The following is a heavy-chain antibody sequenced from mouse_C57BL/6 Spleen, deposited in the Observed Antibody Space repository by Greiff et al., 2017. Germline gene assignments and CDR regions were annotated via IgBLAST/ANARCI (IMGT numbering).Heavy chain of an antibody. CDR3: ARHETTVVGDYAMDY. CDR2: ISSGGSYT. J-gene: IGHJ4*01. Sequence: EVKLVESGGDLVKPGGSLKLSCAASGFTFSSYGMSWVRQTPDKRLEWVATISSGGSYTYYPDSVKGRFTISRDNAKNTLYLQMSSLKSEDTAMYYCARHETTVVGDYAMDYWGQGTSVTVSS. V-gene: IGHV5-6*01. D-gene: IGHD1-1*01. CDR1: GFTFSSYG.